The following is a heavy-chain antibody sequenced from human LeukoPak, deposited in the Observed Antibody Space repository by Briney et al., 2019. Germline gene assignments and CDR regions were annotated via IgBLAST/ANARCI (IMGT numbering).Heavy chain of an antibody. J-gene: IGHJ4*02. CDR2: ISAYNGNT. Sequence: VASVKVSCKASGYTFTSYGISWVRQAPGQGLEWRGWISAYNGNTNYAQKLQGRVTMTTDTSTSTAYMELRSLRSDDTAVYYCARDRLSSGWYDHFDYWGQGTLVTVSS. CDR1: GYTFTSYG. CDR3: ARDRLSSGWYDHFDY. D-gene: IGHD6-19*01. V-gene: IGHV1-18*01.